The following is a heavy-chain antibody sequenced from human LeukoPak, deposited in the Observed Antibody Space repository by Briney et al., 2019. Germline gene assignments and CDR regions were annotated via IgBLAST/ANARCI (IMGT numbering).Heavy chain of an antibody. J-gene: IGHJ4*02. V-gene: IGHV3-21*01. CDR1: GFTFSSYS. Sequence: GGSLRLSCAASGFTFSSYSMNWVRQAPGKGLEWVSSISSSSSYIYYADSVKGRFTISRDNAKNSLYLQMNSLRAEDTAVYYCARVARVPRGSCYYFDYWGQGTLVTVSS. CDR3: ARVARVPRGSCYYFDY. D-gene: IGHD2-2*01. CDR2: ISSSSSYI.